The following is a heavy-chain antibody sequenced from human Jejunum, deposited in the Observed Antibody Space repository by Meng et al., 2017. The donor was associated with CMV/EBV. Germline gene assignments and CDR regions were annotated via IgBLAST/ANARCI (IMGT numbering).Heavy chain of an antibody. Sequence: QGQLVQSVEEGKTAGPSWKVSSKASARTFTSDTIHAVRQAPGPALQWMGRIAPAFGTPNYAQQFQGRVSITADESTSTVYMELNSLISEDTALYYCARECLAGACYSSGLVAWGQGTLVTVSS. CDR3: ARECLAGACYSSGLVA. D-gene: IGHD2-21*02. CDR2: IAPAFGTP. CDR1: ARTFTSDT. V-gene: IGHV1-69*18. J-gene: IGHJ5*02.